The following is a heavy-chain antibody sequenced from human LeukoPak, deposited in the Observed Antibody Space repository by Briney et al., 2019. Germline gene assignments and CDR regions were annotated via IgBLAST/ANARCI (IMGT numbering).Heavy chain of an antibody. CDR2: ISYDGSNK. CDR3: AKKYSTGLDP. CDR1: GFTFSSYA. V-gene: IGHV3-30*04. J-gene: IGHJ5*02. D-gene: IGHD1-26*01. Sequence: PGGSLRLSCAASGFTFSSYAIHWVRQAPGKGLEWVAVISYDGSNKYYADSVKGRFTISRDNSKNTLYVQMNSLRAEDTAIYYCAKKYSTGLDPWGQGTLVTVSS.